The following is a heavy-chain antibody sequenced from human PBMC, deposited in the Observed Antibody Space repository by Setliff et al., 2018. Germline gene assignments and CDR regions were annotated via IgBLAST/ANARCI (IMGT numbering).Heavy chain of an antibody. CDR3: ATIYGYNSLDWYSDL. D-gene: IGHD5-18*01. V-gene: IGHV1-69*13. CDR2: IIPMFEKT. Sequence: SVKVSCKASGGTFRTYEINWVRQAPGQGFEWMGRIIPMFEKTNYAQKFQGRVTITADQPTSTAYMEMSSLTFEDTAVYYCATIYGYNSLDWYSDLWGRGTLVTSPQ. CDR1: GGTFRTYE. J-gene: IGHJ2*01.